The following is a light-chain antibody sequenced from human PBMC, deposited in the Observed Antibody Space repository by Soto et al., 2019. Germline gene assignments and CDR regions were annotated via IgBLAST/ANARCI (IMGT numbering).Light chain of an antibody. J-gene: IGKJ5*01. V-gene: IGKV3-20*01. Sequence: ETVLTQSPGTLSLSPGERATLSCRASQSVSSNYVAWYQQKTGQAPRLLIYGASSRATGIPDRFRGSGFGTDFTLTISRLEPEDFAVYYCQQYGNSPPENFGQGTRLEI. CDR1: QSVSSNY. CDR3: QQYGNSPPEN. CDR2: GAS.